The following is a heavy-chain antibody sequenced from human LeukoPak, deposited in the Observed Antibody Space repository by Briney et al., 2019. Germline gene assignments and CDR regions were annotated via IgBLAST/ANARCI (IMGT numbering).Heavy chain of an antibody. J-gene: IGHJ3*01. CDR2: IRYDGSNK. CDR1: GFIFSGYG. D-gene: IGHD1-26*01. V-gene: IGHV3-30*02. Sequence: PGGSLRLSCAVSGFIFSGYGMNCARQGPGKGLEWVAFIRYDGSNKYYADSVKGRFTVSRDNSKNTLYLQMNSLRADDTAVYYCGKDRSGSYDAFDFWGQGTMVTVSS. CDR3: GKDRSGSYDAFDF.